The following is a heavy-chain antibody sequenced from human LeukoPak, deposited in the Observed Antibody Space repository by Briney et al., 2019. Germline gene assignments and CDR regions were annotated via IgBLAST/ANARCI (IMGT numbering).Heavy chain of an antibody. CDR3: ATYRQVLLPFES. CDR2: IFPSGGEI. D-gene: IGHD2-8*02. CDR1: GSTFSTFA. Sequence: GGSLRLSCAASGSTFSTFAMIWVRQPPGKGLEWVSSIFPSGGEIHYADSVRGRFTISRDNSKSTLSLQMNSLRAEDTAIYYCATYRQVLLPFESWGQGTLVTVSS. V-gene: IGHV3-23*01. J-gene: IGHJ4*02.